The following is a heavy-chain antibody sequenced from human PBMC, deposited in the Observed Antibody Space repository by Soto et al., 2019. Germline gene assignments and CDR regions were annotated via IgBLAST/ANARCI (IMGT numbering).Heavy chain of an antibody. CDR2: IYHSGNT. Sequence: SETLSLTCGVSGHSISIGYYWGCIRQPPGRGLEWIGNIYHSGNTYYNPSLKSRVTISLDTSKNQFSLRLNSVTAADTAVYYCARGANIMATSNDPFDVWGQGTMVTVSS. CDR1: GHSISIGYY. V-gene: IGHV4-38-2*01. D-gene: IGHD5-12*01. J-gene: IGHJ3*01. CDR3: ARGANIMATSNDPFDV.